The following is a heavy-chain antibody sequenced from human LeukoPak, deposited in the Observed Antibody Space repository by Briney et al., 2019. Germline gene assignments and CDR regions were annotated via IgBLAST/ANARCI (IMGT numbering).Heavy chain of an antibody. CDR1: GYSISSGYY. CDR2: IYHSGST. J-gene: IGHJ4*02. Sequence: SETLSLTCTVSGYSISSGYYWGWLRQPPGKGLEWIGSIYHSGSTYYGPSLKSRVTISIDTSKNQVSLKLTSVTAADTAVYYCARKRDSMVAVVPFDLWGPGTLVTVSS. CDR3: ARKRDSMVAVVPFDL. V-gene: IGHV4-38-2*02. D-gene: IGHD2-8*01.